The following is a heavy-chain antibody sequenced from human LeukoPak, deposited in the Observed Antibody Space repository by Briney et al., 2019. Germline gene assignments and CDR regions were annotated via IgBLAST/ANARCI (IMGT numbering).Heavy chain of an antibody. Sequence: SETLSLTCTVSGGSISSSSYYWGWIRQPPGKGLEWIGSIYYSGSTYYNPSLKSRVTISVDTSKNQFSLKLSSVTAADTAVYYCARALRYCSGGSCYPRYYYYYMDVWGKGTTVTISS. D-gene: IGHD2-15*01. CDR2: IYYSGST. V-gene: IGHV4-39*07. CDR3: ARALRYCSGGSCYPRYYYYYMDV. J-gene: IGHJ6*03. CDR1: GGSISSSSYY.